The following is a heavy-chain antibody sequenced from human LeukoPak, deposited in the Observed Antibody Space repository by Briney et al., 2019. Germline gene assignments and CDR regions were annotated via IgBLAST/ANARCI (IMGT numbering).Heavy chain of an antibody. CDR3: AKDRAGIMITFGGVIVSSGMDV. V-gene: IGHV3-30*04. Sequence: PGRSLRLSCTASGFTFGDYAMSWVRQAPGKGLEWVAVISYDGSNKYYADSVKGRFTISRDNSKNTLYLQMNSLRAEDTAVYYCAKDRAGIMITFGGVIVSSGMDVWGQGTTVTVSS. D-gene: IGHD3-16*02. CDR1: GFTFGDYA. CDR2: ISYDGSNK. J-gene: IGHJ6*02.